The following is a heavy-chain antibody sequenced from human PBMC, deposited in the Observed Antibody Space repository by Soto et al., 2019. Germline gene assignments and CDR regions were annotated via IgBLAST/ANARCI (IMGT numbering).Heavy chain of an antibody. D-gene: IGHD2-2*01. CDR2: IYYSGST. CDR1: GGSISSGGYY. V-gene: IGHV4-31*03. Sequence: SETLSLTCTVSGGSISSGGYYWSWIRQHPGKGLEWIGYIYYSGSTYYNPSLKSRVTISVDTSKNQFSLKLSSVTAADTAVYYCARDKVVVVPAAWDWFDPWGQGTLVTVSS. J-gene: IGHJ5*02. CDR3: ARDKVVVVPAAWDWFDP.